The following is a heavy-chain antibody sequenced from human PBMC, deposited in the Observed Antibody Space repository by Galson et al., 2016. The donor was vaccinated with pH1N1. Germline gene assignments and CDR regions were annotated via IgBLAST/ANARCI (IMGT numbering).Heavy chain of an antibody. V-gene: IGHV3-23*01. CDR1: GFTFSSHG. D-gene: IGHD2-8*02. Sequence: SLRLSCAASGFTFSSHGMSWVRQAPGKGLEWVSGFCGSGGRIDYADFVKGRFTTSRDNSKSMLYLQMNSLTAEDTAVYYCAKEWGCQLDPSPFDYWGQGTLVTVSS. CDR2: FCGSGGRI. J-gene: IGHJ4*02. CDR3: AKEWGCQLDPSPFDY.